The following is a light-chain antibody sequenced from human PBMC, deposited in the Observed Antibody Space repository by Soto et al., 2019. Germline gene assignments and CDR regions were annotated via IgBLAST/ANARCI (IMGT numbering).Light chain of an antibody. Sequence: QSVLTQPASVSGSPGQSITISCTGTSSDVGGHNYVSRYQQHPGKAPKLMIYEVSNRPSGVSNRFSGSKSGNTASLTISGLQAEDEADYYCSSYTSSSTLDVFGTGTKVTVL. CDR1: SSDVGGHNY. V-gene: IGLV2-14*01. J-gene: IGLJ1*01. CDR3: SSYTSSSTLDV. CDR2: EVS.